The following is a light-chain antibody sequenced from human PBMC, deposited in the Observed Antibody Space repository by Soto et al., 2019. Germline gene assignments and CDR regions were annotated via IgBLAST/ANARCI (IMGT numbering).Light chain of an antibody. J-gene: IGKJ5*01. V-gene: IGKV3D-20*02. Sequence: QSLGALSLSTRERATLSCRASQTVRDNYLAWYQQKPGQAPRLLIYDASSRATGIPDRFSGGGSGTDFTLTISCLAPEDFAVYSCQQRSKWISSAQGTRLDIK. CDR1: QTVRDNY. CDR3: QQRSKWIS. CDR2: DAS.